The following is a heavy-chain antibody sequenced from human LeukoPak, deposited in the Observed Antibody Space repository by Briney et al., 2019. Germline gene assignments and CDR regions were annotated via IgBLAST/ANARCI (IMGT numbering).Heavy chain of an antibody. J-gene: IGHJ4*02. Sequence: SGTLSLTCGVSGGSITNTNYWTWVRQSPGKGLEWIGEVNLQGSTNYSPSLMGRVAIAVDTSENHISLQLTSVTAADTAVYYCAREGGPYRPLDYTGQGTLVTVSS. V-gene: IGHV4-4*02. CDR3: AREGGPYRPLDY. CDR1: GGSITNTNY. CDR2: VNLQGST.